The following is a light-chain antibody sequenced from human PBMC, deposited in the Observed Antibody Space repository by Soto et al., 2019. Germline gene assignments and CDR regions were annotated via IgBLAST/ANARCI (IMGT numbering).Light chain of an antibody. V-gene: IGKV1-39*01. CDR3: QQSYSTPIT. CDR1: QSISSY. CDR2: AAS. J-gene: IGKJ5*01. Sequence: DIQMTQSPSSLSASVVDRVTITCGASQSISSYLNWYQQKPGKAPKLLIYAASSLQSGVPSRFSGSGSGTDFTLTISSLQPEDFATYYCQQSYSTPITFGQGTRLEIK.